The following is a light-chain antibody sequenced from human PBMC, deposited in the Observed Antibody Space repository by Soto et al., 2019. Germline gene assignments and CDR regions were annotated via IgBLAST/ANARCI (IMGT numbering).Light chain of an antibody. Sequence: QSALTQPPSASGSPGQSVAISCTGTSSDVGGYNYVSWYQQHPGKAPTLMIYEVNKRPSGVPDRFSGSKSGNTASLTVPGLQAEDEADYYCSSYAGSSNVFGTGTKVTVL. CDR1: SSDVGGYNY. J-gene: IGLJ1*01. CDR3: SSYAGSSNV. V-gene: IGLV2-8*01. CDR2: EVN.